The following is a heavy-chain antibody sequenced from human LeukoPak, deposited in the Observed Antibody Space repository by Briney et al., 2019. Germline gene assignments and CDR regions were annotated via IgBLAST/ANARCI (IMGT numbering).Heavy chain of an antibody. CDR3: ARNYYASGGYNRFDY. CDR2: IYYGDST. J-gene: IGHJ4*02. D-gene: IGHD3-10*01. CDR1: GGSLTSGDYY. Sequence: SETPSLTCTVSGGSLTSGDYYWAWIRQPPGKGLEWTGYIYYGDSTYYTPSLKSRVTISVDTSKSQFSLRLSSVTAADTAVYYCARNYYASGGYNRFDYWGQGTLVTVSS. V-gene: IGHV4-30-4*01.